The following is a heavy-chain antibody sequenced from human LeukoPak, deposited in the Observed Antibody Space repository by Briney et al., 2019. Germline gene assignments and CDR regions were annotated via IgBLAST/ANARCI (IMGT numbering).Heavy chain of an antibody. CDR2: ISGSGGST. Sequence: GGSLRLSCAASGFTFSSYAMSWVRQAPGKGLEWVSAISGSGGSTYYADSVKGRFTISRDNSKNTLYLQMNSLRAEDTAVYYCAKGRGITIFGVVIPFDYWGQGTLVTVSS. D-gene: IGHD3-3*01. J-gene: IGHJ4*02. V-gene: IGHV3-23*01. CDR1: GFTFSSYA. CDR3: AKGRGITIFGVVIPFDY.